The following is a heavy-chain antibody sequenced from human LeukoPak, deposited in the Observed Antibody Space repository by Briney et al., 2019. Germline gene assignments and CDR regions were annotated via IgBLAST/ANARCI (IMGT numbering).Heavy chain of an antibody. CDR3: ARSGISSWYSYKY. Sequence: GASVKVSCKASGYTFINYGISWVRQAPGQGLEWMGWISANSGNTGYAQNFQGRVTMTRNTSISTAYMELSSLRSEDTAVYYCARSGISSWYSYKYWGQGTLVTVSS. CDR2: ISANSGNT. D-gene: IGHD6-13*01. J-gene: IGHJ4*02. V-gene: IGHV1-8*02. CDR1: GYTFINYG.